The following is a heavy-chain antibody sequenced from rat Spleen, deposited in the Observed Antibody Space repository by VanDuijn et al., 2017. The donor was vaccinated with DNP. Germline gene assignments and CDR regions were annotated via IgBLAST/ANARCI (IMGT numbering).Heavy chain of an antibody. Sequence: EVQLVESGGDLVQPGRSLKLFCAASGFTFSDYYMAWVRQAPTKGLEWVAYIGSDGYARYYGDSVKGRFTISRDNAKSTLYLQMNSLRSEDMATYYCIRWNSGHFDYWGQGVMVTVSS. J-gene: IGHJ2*01. V-gene: IGHV5-22*01. D-gene: IGHD4-3*01. CDR1: GFTFSDYY. CDR2: IGSDGYAR. CDR3: IRWNSGHFDY.